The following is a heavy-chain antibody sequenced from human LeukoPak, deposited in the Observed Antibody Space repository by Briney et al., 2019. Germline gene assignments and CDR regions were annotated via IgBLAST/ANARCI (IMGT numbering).Heavy chain of an antibody. CDR3: AIFDFLFGEIDNWFDP. V-gene: IGHV5-51*01. Sequence: GESLKISCKGSGYNFTIYWSGWVRQMPGKGLEWMGIIYPGDSDARYSPSFQAQVTISADKSISTAYLQWSSLKASDTAMYYCAIFDFLFGEIDNWFDPWGQGTQVTVSS. CDR2: IYPGDSDA. CDR1: GYNFTIYW. J-gene: IGHJ5*02. D-gene: IGHD3-16*01.